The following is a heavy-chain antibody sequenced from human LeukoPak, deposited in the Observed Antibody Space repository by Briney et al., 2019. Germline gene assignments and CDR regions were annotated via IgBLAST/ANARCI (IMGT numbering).Heavy chain of an antibody. Sequence: SETLSLTRTVSGGSISSSSYYWGWIRQPPGKGLEWIGSIYYSGSTYYNPSLKSRVTISVDTSKNQFSLKLSSVTAADTAVYYCARQDSGSYLYFDYWGQGTLVTVSS. CDR3: ARQDSGSYLYFDY. J-gene: IGHJ4*02. V-gene: IGHV4-39*01. CDR1: GGSISSSSYY. D-gene: IGHD1-26*01. CDR2: IYYSGST.